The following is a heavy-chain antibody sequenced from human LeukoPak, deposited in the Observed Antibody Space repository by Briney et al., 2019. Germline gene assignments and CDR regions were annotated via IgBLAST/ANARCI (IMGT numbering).Heavy chain of an antibody. D-gene: IGHD6-13*01. J-gene: IGHJ4*02. CDR2: IKQDGSEK. Sequence: GGSLRLSCAASGFTFSSYWMSWVRQAPGKGLEWVANIKQDGSEKYYVDSVKGRFTISRDNAKNSLYLQMNSLRAEDTAVYYCARSREAAAAHFEYWGQGTLVTVSS. CDR3: ARSREAAAAHFEY. V-gene: IGHV3-7*01. CDR1: GFTFSSYW.